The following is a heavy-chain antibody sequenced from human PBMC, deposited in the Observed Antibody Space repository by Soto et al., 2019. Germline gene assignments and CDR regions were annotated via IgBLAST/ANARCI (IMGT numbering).Heavy chain of an antibody. V-gene: IGHV3-23*01. Sequence: EVQLLESGGTLVQPGGSLRLSCAVSGFTFNSHAMSWVRQAPGKGLEWVSAINGRGGVTLYADSVKGRFTISRDNSKNTVYLQISSLRAEDTAIYYCAKEVDNYYDSSGYQPGVHFDSWGQGTLVTVSS. J-gene: IGHJ4*02. CDR3: AKEVDNYYDSSGYQPGVHFDS. D-gene: IGHD3-22*01. CDR2: INGRGGVT. CDR1: GFTFNSHA.